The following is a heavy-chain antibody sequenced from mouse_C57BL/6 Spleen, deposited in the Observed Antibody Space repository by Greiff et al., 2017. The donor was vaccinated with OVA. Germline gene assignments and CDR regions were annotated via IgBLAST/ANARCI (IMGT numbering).Heavy chain of an antibody. CDR1: GFTFSSYA. J-gene: IGHJ1*03. V-gene: IGHV5-9-1*02. CDR3: TRDKGRLLWYFDV. CDR2: ISSGGDYI. Sequence: DVMLVESGEGLVKPGGSLKLSCAASGFTFSSYAMSWVRQTPEKRLEWVAYISSGGDYIYYADTVKGRFTISRDNARNTLYLQMSSLKSEDTAMYYCTRDKGRLLWYFDVWGTGTTVTVSS. D-gene: IGHD2-3*01.